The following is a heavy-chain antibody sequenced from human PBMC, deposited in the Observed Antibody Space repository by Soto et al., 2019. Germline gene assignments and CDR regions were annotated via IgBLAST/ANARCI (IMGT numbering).Heavy chain of an antibody. V-gene: IGHV4-34*01. J-gene: IGHJ6*02. CDR1: GGSFSGYY. CDR3: ARGKSLYSSSSGLGRELGFRNYYYGMDV. CDR2: INHSRST. D-gene: IGHD6-6*01. Sequence: TSETLSLTCAVYGGSFSGYYWSWIRQPPGKRLERIGEINHSRSTNYNPSLKSRVTISVDTSKNQFSLKLSSVTAADTAVYYCARGKSLYSSSSGLGRELGFRNYYYGMDVWGQGTTVTVSS.